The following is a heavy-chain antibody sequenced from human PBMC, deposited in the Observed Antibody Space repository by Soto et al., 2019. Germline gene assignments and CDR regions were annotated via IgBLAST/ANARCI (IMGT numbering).Heavy chain of an antibody. V-gene: IGHV3-53*01. CDR3: ARVGTSESFFDY. J-gene: IGHJ4*02. D-gene: IGHD3-3*01. CDR1: GFTLSRNR. Sequence: QPGGSLRLSCVVSGFTLSRNRMTWVRQAPGQGLEWVSDLYFYGSANYADSVRGRFTISKDDSKNTLFLQMNNLRAEDTAVYYCARVGTSESFFDYWGQGTLVTVSS. CDR2: LYFYGSA.